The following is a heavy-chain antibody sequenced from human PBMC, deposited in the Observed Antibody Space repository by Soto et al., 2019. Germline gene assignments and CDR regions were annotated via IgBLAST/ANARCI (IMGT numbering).Heavy chain of an antibody. J-gene: IGHJ6*02. CDR1: GFTFSSYA. CDR3: ARDRVVVTATYYYYYGMDV. CDR2: ISYDGSNK. D-gene: IGHD2-21*02. V-gene: IGHV3-30-3*01. Sequence: LRLSCAASGFTFSSYAMHWVRQAPGKGLEWVAVISYDGSNKYYADSVKGRFTISRDNSKNTLYLQMNSLRAEDTAVYYCARDRVVVTATYYYYYGMDVWGQGTTVTV.